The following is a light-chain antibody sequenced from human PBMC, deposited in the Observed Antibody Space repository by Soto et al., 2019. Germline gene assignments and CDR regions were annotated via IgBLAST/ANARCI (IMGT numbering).Light chain of an antibody. J-gene: IGLJ2*01. Sequence: QSALTQPASVSGSPGQSITISCTGTSRDVGGYNYVSWHQQHPGKAPKVIITEVSNRPSGVSNRCSGSKSGNTASLTISGLQAEDEADYYCSSYISSSTFVVFGGGTKVTVL. CDR3: SSYISSSTFVV. CDR1: SRDVGGYNY. CDR2: EVS. V-gene: IGLV2-14*01.